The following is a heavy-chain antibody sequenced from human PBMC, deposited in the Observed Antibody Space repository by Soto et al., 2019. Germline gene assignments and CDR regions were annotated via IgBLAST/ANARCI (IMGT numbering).Heavy chain of an antibody. J-gene: IGHJ4*02. CDR1: GFTFSSYA. D-gene: IGHD3-10*01. Sequence: GGSLRLSCAASGFTFSSYAMSWVRQAPGKGLEWVSTISGSGGNTYYADSVKGRVTISRDNSKNTLYLQIHSLRAEDTAVYYCAEDSTSALRFGEFRIFDYWGQGTLVTVSS. CDR3: AEDSTSALRFGEFRIFDY. V-gene: IGHV3-23*01. CDR2: ISGSGGNT.